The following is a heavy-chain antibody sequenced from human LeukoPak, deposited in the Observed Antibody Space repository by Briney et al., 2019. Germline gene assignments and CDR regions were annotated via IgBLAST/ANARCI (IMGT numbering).Heavy chain of an antibody. J-gene: IGHJ4*02. V-gene: IGHV1-18*04. Sequence: ASVKVSCKASGYTFTSYGISWVRQAPGQGLEWMGWISAYNGNTNYAQKLQGRVTMTTDISTSTAYMELRSLRSDDTAVYYCARWVVRYFDWSYYFDYWGQGTLVTVSS. CDR2: ISAYNGNT. CDR1: GYTFTSYG. CDR3: ARWVVRYFDWSYYFDY. D-gene: IGHD3-9*01.